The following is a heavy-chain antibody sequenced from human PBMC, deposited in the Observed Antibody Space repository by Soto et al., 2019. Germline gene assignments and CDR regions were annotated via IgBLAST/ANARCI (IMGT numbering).Heavy chain of an antibody. CDR2: IYYSGST. CDR1: GGSISSYY. CDR3: ARDRWSSGWYDPSRARWFDP. V-gene: IGHV4-59*01. Sequence: SETLSLTCTVSGGSISSYYWSWIRQPPGKGLEWIGYIYYSGSTNYNPSLKSRVTTSVDTSKNQFSLKLSSVTAADTAVYYCARDRWSSGWYDPSRARWFDPWGQGTLVTVSS. J-gene: IGHJ5*02. D-gene: IGHD6-19*01.